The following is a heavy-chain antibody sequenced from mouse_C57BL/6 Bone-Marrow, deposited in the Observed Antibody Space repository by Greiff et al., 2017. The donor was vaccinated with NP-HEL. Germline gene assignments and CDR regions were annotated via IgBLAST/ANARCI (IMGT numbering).Heavy chain of an antibody. CDR2: IDPENGDT. D-gene: IGHD1-1*01. V-gene: IGHV14-4*01. Sequence: EVHLVESGAELVRPGASVKLSCTASGFNIKDDYMHWVKQRPEQGLEWIGWIDPENGDTEYASKFQGKATITADTSSNTAYLQLSSLTSEDTAVYYCTTSSYFDYWGQGTTLTVSS. CDR1: GFNIKDDY. CDR3: TTSSYFDY. J-gene: IGHJ2*01.